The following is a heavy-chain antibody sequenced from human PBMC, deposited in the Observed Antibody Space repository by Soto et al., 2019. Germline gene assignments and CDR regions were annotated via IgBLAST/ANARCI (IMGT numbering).Heavy chain of an antibody. V-gene: IGHV1-69*08. D-gene: IGHD3-10*01. CDR3: ARDWESTVSTWSFGAF. J-gene: IGHJ4*02. CDR2: IIPFLGVT. CDR1: GGTFSPYT. Sequence: QVQLVQSGAEVKKPGSSVKVSCKASGGTFSPYTVNWVRQAPGQGLEWMGRIIPFLGVTNYARKFQARVTLTADTSTTTAYMEPSGLRFEDTAVYYCARDWESTVSTWSFGAFWGRGTLVTVSS.